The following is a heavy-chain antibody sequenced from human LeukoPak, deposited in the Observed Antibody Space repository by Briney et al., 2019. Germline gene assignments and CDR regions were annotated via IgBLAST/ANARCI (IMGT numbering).Heavy chain of an antibody. Sequence: ASVKVSCKASGYTFTSYGISWVRQAPGQGLECMGWISGYNGNTNYAQKFLGRVSMTADTATSTAYMELRSLTSDDTAMYYCARSGRGTYYYFDLWGQGTLVTVSS. CDR3: ARSGRGTYYYFDL. CDR2: ISGYNGNT. CDR1: GYTFTSYG. J-gene: IGHJ4*02. D-gene: IGHD5-12*01. V-gene: IGHV1-18*01.